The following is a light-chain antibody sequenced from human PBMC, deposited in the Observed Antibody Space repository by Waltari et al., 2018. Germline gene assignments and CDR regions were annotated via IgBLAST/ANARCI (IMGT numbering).Light chain of an antibody. Sequence: IELTQSSGTLSSSTGDRAAIPCRAREYVPSGYLARYRQKPDQAPRLLIFGASSGATGIPDRFSGSEAGTDFTLTISRLEPEDFAVYYCQQYGSIPWTFGQGTKVEIK. V-gene: IGKV3-20*01. J-gene: IGKJ1*01. CDR2: GAS. CDR3: QQYGSIPWT. CDR1: EYVPSGY.